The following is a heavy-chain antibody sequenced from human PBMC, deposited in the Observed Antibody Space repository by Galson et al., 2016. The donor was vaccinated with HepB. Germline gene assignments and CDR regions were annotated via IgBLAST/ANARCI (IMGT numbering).Heavy chain of an antibody. CDR1: GGSIRSDGYF. Sequence: TLSLTCTVSGGSIRSDGYFWSWIRQHPGKGLEWIGYIYHTGTTYYNPSLKSRVTISVDRSNNQFSLEVNSVTAADTAVYHCARDSVQFRGSDYWGRGTLVIVSS. D-gene: IGHD3-10*01. CDR2: IYHTGTT. CDR3: ARDSVQFRGSDY. V-gene: IGHV4-31*03. J-gene: IGHJ4*02.